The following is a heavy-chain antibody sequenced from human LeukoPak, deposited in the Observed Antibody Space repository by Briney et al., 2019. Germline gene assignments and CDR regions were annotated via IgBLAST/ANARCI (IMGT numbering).Heavy chain of an antibody. CDR2: INWNGGST. D-gene: IGHD1-7*01. J-gene: IGHJ4*02. CDR1: GFTFDDYG. Sequence: SPGGSLRLSCAASGFTFDDYGMSWVRQAPGKGLEWVSGINWNGGSTGYADSVKGRFTISRDNAKNSLYLQMNSLRAEDTALYYCARAGLYNWNYEGTAYFDYWGQGTLVTVSS. V-gene: IGHV3-20*04. CDR3: ARAGLYNWNYEGTAYFDY.